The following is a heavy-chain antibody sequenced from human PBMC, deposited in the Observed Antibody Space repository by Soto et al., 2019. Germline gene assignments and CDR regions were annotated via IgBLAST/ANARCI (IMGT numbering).Heavy chain of an antibody. D-gene: IGHD3-22*01. CDR2: ISGSGGST. CDR3: AKEGYYYDSSGHYYYGMDV. J-gene: IGHJ6*02. V-gene: IGHV3-23*01. Sequence: GGSLRLSCAASGFTFSSYAMSWVRQAPGKGLEWVSAISGSGGSTYYADSVKGRFTISRDNSKNTLYLQMNSLRAEDTAVYYCAKEGYYYDSSGHYYYGMDVWGQGTTVTVSS. CDR1: GFTFSSYA.